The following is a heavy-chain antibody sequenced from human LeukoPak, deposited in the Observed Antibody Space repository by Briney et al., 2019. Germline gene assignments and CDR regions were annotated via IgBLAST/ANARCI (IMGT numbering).Heavy chain of an antibody. CDR3: AKRPHSGNYNFDH. J-gene: IGHJ4*02. Sequence: PGGSLRLSCAASGFTFTSYNMNWVRQAPGKGLEWVSFIRYGGSNKYYADSVKGRFTISRDNSKNTLYLQMNSLRAEDTAVYYCAKRPHSGNYNFDHWGQGTLVTVSS. V-gene: IGHV3-30*02. CDR2: IRYGGSNK. CDR1: GFTFTSYN. D-gene: IGHD1-26*01.